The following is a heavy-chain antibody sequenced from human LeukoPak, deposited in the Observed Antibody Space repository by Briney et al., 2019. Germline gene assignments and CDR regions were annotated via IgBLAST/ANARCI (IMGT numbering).Heavy chain of an antibody. CDR1: GGSISSYY. V-gene: IGHV4-4*07. Sequence: SETLSLTCTVSGGSISSYYWSWIRQPAGKGLEWIGRIYTSGSTNYNPSLKSRVTMSVDTSKNPFSLKLSSVTAADTAVYYCARDRYYYDSSGYYPLDYWGQGTLVTVSS. D-gene: IGHD3-22*01. J-gene: IGHJ4*02. CDR3: ARDRYYYDSSGYYPLDY. CDR2: IYTSGST.